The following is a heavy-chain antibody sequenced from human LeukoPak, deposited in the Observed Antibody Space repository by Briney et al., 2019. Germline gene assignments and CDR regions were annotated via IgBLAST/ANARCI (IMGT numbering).Heavy chain of an antibody. CDR2: IIPIFGTA. J-gene: IGHJ6*03. D-gene: IGHD2-15*01. CDR3: ARGRGGKYCSGGSCYSYDYYYYYMDV. V-gene: IGHV1-69*06. Sequence: SVKVSCKASGGTFSSYAISWVRQAPGQGLKWMGGIIPIFGTANYAQKFQGRDTITADKSTSTAYMELSSLRSEDTALYYCARGRGGKYCSGGSCYSYDYYYYYMDVWGKGTTVTVSS. CDR1: GGTFSSYA.